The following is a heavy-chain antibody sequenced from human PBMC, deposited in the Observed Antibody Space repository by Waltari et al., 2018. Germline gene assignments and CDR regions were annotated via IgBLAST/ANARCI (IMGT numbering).Heavy chain of an antibody. D-gene: IGHD2-21*02. J-gene: IGHJ4*02. CDR2: IYNDGTK. CDR3: ATDGDGDCSLCLAQ. CDR1: GFIVSTNH. V-gene: IGHV3-53*01. Sequence: EVQLVESGGGVIQPGGSLRLSCAASGFIVSTNHMSWVRQAPGKGLEWVSVIYNDGTKLYADSVKGRFTVSRDNSKNMVHLQMGSLRAEDTAVYYCATDGDGDCSLCLAQWGQGTLVTVSS.